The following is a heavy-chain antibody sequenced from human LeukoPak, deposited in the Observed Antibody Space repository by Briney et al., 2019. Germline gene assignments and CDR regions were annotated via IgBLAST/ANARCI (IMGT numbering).Heavy chain of an antibody. Sequence: SETLSLTCAVYGGSFSGYYWSWIRQPPGKGLEWIGEINHSGSTNYNPSLKSRVTISVDTSKNQFSLKLSSVTAADTAVYYSARALGYCSGGSCDIGRRNWFDPWGQGTLVTVSS. CDR3: ARALGYCSGGSCDIGRRNWFDP. CDR2: INHSGST. D-gene: IGHD2-15*01. J-gene: IGHJ5*02. CDR1: GGSFSGYY. V-gene: IGHV4-34*01.